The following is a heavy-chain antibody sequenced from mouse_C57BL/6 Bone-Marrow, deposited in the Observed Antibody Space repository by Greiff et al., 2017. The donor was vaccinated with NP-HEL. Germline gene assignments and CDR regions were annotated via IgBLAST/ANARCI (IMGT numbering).Heavy chain of an antibody. J-gene: IGHJ2*01. CDR3: ARDYYGSSYVDY. CDR2: ILPGSGNT. Sequence: QVQLQQSGAELMKPGASVKLSCKATGYTFTGNWIEWVKQRPGHGLEWIGEILPGSGNTYYNERFKGKATFTADTSSNTAYMQLSSLTTEDSAIYYWARDYYGSSYVDYGGQGTTLTVSS. D-gene: IGHD1-1*01. V-gene: IGHV1-9*01. CDR1: GYTFTGNW.